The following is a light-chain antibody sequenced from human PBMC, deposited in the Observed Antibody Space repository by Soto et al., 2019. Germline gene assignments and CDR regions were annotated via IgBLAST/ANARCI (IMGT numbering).Light chain of an antibody. CDR1: QSLSSTY. J-gene: IGKJ4*01. Sequence: EIVMTQSPATLSVSLGERATLSCRASQSLSSTYLAWYQQKPGQAPRLLIYGTSSRATGIPDRFSGSGSGTDFTLTISRLEPEDFAVYYCQQYGSLSFGGGTKVDIK. V-gene: IGKV3-20*01. CDR3: QQYGSLS. CDR2: GTS.